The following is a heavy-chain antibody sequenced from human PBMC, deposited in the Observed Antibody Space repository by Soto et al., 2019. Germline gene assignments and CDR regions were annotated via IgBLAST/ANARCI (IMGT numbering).Heavy chain of an antibody. CDR2: IYNSGNT. CDR1: GGSISDGAYY. Sequence: SETLSLTCTVSGGSISDGAYYWSWIRQPPGKGLEWIGHIYNSGNTYNNPSLRSRLTISLDTSKSQFSLNLNSVTAADTAVYYCARFSGGFDYWGQGTLVTVSS. J-gene: IGHJ4*02. CDR3: ARFSGGFDY. V-gene: IGHV4-30-4*01.